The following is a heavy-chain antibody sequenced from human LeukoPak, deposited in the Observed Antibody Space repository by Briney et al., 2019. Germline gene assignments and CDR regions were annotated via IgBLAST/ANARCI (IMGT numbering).Heavy chain of an antibody. Sequence: SGGSLRLSCVASGLSFSRNWMGWVRQAPGKGLEWVANIKQDGSEKYYVDSVKGRFTISRDNAKNSLYLQMNSLRAEDTAVYYCARDPEGIASGDAFDIWGQGTMVTVSS. V-gene: IGHV3-7*01. CDR2: IKQDGSEK. CDR3: ARDPEGIASGDAFDI. D-gene: IGHD6-25*01. J-gene: IGHJ3*02. CDR1: GLSFSRNW.